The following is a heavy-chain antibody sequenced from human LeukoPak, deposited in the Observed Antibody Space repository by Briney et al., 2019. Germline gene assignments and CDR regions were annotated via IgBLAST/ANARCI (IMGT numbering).Heavy chain of an antibody. Sequence: PSETLSLTCTVSGGSISSYYWSWIRQPPGKGLEWIGYIYYSGSTNYNPSLKSRVTISVDTSKNHFSLKLSSVTAAATAVYYCARVYGGYYDSSGYYTRKWFDPWGQGTLVTVSS. CDR2: IYYSGST. J-gene: IGHJ5*02. D-gene: IGHD3-22*01. V-gene: IGHV4-59*01. CDR3: ARVYGGYYDSSGYYTRKWFDP. CDR1: GGSISSYY.